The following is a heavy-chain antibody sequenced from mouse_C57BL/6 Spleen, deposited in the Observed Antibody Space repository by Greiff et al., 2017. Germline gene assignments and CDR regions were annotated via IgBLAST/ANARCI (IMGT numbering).Heavy chain of an antibody. V-gene: IGHV5-9-1*02. Sequence: EVMLVESGEGLVKPGGSLKLSCAASGFAFSSYAMSWVRQTPEKRLEWVAYISSGGDYIYYADTVKGRFTISRGNARNTLYLQMSSLKSEDTAMFYWTREYYGSRYCEVWGTGTTVTVAS. CDR1: GFAFSSYA. D-gene: IGHD1-1*01. CDR3: TREYYGSRYCEV. J-gene: IGHJ1*03. CDR2: ISSGGDYI.